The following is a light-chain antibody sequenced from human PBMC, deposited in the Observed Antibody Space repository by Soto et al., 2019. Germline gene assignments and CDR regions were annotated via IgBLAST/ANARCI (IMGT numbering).Light chain of an antibody. V-gene: IGKV1-13*02. CDR1: QGISSA. CDR3: QQLNSYPFT. Sequence: AIHWTQSPSSLSASVGDRVTITCRARQGISSALAWYQHKPGRPPRVLIYDASSLQSGVPSRFSGSESGTDCTLTISSLQPEDSATYYCQQLNSYPFTFGQGTRLEIK. CDR2: DAS. J-gene: IGKJ5*01.